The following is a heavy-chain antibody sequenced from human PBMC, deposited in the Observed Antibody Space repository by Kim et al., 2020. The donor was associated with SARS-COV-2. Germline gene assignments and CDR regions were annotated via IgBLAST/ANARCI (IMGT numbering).Heavy chain of an antibody. J-gene: IGHJ4*01. CDR2: ISYDGSNK. Sequence: GGSLRLSCAASGFTFSSYGMHWVRQAPGKGLEWVAVISYDGSNKYYADSVKGRFTISRDNSKNTLYLQMNSLRAEHTAVYYCAKELHYDFWSGYGDYWG. D-gene: IGHD3-3*01. CDR1: GFTFSSYG. V-gene: IGHV3-30*18. CDR3: AKELHYDFWSGYGDY.